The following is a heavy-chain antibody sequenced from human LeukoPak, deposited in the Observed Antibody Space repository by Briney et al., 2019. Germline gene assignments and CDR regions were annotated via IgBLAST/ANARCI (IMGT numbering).Heavy chain of an antibody. Sequence: SETLSLTCSVSGASITTYSWSWIRHPPGQRLEWIGFIYNSATTNYKPSLKSRVTISVDTSRNQFSLKLTSVTAADTAVYYCARGGASSHWFASWGQGTLVTVSS. V-gene: IGHV4-59*01. J-gene: IGHJ5*01. D-gene: IGHD6-13*01. CDR3: ARGGASSHWFAS. CDR1: GASITTYS. CDR2: IYNSATT.